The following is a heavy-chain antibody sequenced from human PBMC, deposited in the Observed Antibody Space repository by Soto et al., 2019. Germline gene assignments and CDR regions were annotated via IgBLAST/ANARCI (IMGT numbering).Heavy chain of an antibody. CDR3: ARPSGSYLYFFDH. CDR2: IYYSGGT. J-gene: IGHJ4*02. V-gene: IGHV4-39*01. CDR1: GGSISSSYYY. D-gene: IGHD1-26*01. Sequence: SETLSLTCTVSGGSISSSYYYWGWIRQPPGKGLEWIGSIYYSGGTYYSPSLKSRVTMSVDTSKNQFSLKLSSVTAADTAVYYCARPSGSYLYFFDHWGQGTLVT.